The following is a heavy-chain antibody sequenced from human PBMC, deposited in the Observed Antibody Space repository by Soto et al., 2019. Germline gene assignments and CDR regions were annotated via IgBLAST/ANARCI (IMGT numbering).Heavy chain of an antibody. J-gene: IGHJ6*03. V-gene: IGHV3-23*01. CDR3: AKARDLFCSVGSCYSGYYYYMDV. CDR1: GFTFGGHA. CDR2: ISNSGDST. D-gene: IGHD2-15*01. Sequence: GGSLRLSCAASGFTFGGHAMSWVRQAPGRGLEWVSGISNSGDSTYYADSVKGRFTISRDNSRNTLHLQMNSLRVEDTAVYYCAKARDLFCSVGSCYSGYYYYMDVWGKGTTVTVSS.